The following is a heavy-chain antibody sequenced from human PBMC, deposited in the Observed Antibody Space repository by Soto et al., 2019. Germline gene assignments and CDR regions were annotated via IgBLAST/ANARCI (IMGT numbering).Heavy chain of an antibody. CDR3: ARGQRFSDWFDP. J-gene: IGHJ5*02. Sequence: SETLSLTCTVTGGTLSGYYWTWIRQSAGGGLEWIGRIYSSGSTNYNPSLKSRVTISLDTSMSHFSLRLRSVSAADTAVYYCARGQRFSDWFDPWGQGTLVTVSS. CDR2: IYSSGST. CDR1: GGTLSGYY. D-gene: IGHD3-3*01. V-gene: IGHV4-4*07.